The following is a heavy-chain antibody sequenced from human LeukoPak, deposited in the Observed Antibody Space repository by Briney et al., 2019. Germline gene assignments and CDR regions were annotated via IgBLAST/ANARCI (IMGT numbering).Heavy chain of an antibody. Sequence: GAPVKVSCKASGYTFTSFDINWVRQATGQGPEWMGWMNPGSGNTGYAQRFRGRVTMTRDTSISTAYLGLSSLTSEDTAVYYCASHTYYLSSGSFGHWGQGTLVTVSS. CDR2: MNPGSGNT. J-gene: IGHJ4*02. CDR1: GYTFTSFD. D-gene: IGHD3-10*01. V-gene: IGHV1-8*01. CDR3: ASHTYYLSSGSFGH.